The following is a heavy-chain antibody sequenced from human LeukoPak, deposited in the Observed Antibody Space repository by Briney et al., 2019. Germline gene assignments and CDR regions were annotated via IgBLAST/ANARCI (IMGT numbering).Heavy chain of an antibody. CDR3: ARAREGGDGFIGAVWT. V-gene: IGHV3-66*01. J-gene: IGHJ3*01. CDR1: GFTVSGNH. D-gene: IGHD2-8*01. Sequence: GGSLRLTCTVSGFTVSGNHMSWVRQAPGKGLEWVSIIYSGDSTYYADSVKGRFTISRDNSKNTLYLQMNSLRAEDTAVYYCARAREGGDGFIGAVWTWGQGTMVTVSS. CDR2: IYSGDST.